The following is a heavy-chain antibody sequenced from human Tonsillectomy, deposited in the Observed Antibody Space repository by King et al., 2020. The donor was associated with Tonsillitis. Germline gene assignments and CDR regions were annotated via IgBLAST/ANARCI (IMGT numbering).Heavy chain of an antibody. V-gene: IGHV3-23*04. CDR1: GFTFFNYG. Sequence: VQLVESGGGLVQPGGSLRLSCAASGFTFFNYGMSWVRQAPGKGLEWVSAIIHSGINTYYADSVKDRFTISRDTSKNTLYVQMNSLRAEDTAVYYCAKVRKSSGWSYYFDDWGQGTLVTVSS. CDR3: AKVRKSSGWSYYFDD. D-gene: IGHD6-19*01. CDR2: IIHSGINT. J-gene: IGHJ4*02.